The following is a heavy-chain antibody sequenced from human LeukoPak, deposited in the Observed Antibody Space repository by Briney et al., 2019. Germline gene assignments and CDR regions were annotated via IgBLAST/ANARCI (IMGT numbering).Heavy chain of an antibody. CDR2: ITGRSIK. CDR3: ARAIHGHKLGWYFDL. Sequence: GGSLRLSCAASGFTFTNCEMTWVRLAPEKGREWVCQITGRSIKYYAESVRGRFTGSRDNADISLYLQMDSLRAEDTAVYHCARAIHGHKLGWYFDLWGRGTLVTVSS. V-gene: IGHV3-48*01. D-gene: IGHD4-17*01. J-gene: IGHJ2*01. CDR1: GFTFTNCE.